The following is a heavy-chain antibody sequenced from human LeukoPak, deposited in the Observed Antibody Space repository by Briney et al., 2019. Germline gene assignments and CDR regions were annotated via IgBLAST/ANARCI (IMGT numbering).Heavy chain of an antibody. CDR2: ISYDGSNK. Sequence: GRSLGPSCAASGFTFSSYAMHWVGQAPGKGLEWVAVISYDGSNKSYADSVKGRFTISRDNSKNTLYLQMNSLRAEDTAVYYCAREWGPTPYYYDSSGPISPAGYWGQGTLVTDSS. CDR3: AREWGPTPYYYDSSGPISPAGY. J-gene: IGHJ4*02. V-gene: IGHV3-30-3*01. D-gene: IGHD3-22*01. CDR1: GFTFSSYA.